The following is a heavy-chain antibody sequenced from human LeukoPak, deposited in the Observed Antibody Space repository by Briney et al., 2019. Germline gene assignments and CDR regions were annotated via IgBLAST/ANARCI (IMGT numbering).Heavy chain of an antibody. CDR1: GLTFSSHW. Sequence: GGSLRLPCAASGLTFSSHWMHWVRQAPGKGLEWVANIKEDGTETYYVDSVKGRFTISRDNAKNSLYLQMNSLRVEDTAVYYCAKEGRSLQTYWGQGTLVTVSS. J-gene: IGHJ4*02. CDR2: IKEDGTET. V-gene: IGHV3-7*03. D-gene: IGHD5-24*01. CDR3: AKEGRSLQTY.